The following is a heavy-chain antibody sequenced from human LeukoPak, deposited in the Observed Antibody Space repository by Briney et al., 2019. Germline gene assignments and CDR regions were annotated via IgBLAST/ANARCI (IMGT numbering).Heavy chain of an antibody. CDR3: ARDGTFGVAILHHFMDV. D-gene: IGHD3-3*01. CDR1: GFTFRTYW. CDR2: IKEDGSAE. Sequence: GSLRLSCAASGFTFRTYWMNSVRQAPRKGPESAANIKEDGSAEYYVDSVEGRFTISRDNAKNSLYLQMNSLRAEDTAVYYCARDGTFGVAILHHFMDVWGKGTTVTVSS. V-gene: IGHV3-7*01. J-gene: IGHJ6*03.